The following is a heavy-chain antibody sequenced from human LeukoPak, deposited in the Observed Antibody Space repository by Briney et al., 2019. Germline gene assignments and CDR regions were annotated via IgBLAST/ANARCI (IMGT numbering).Heavy chain of an antibody. V-gene: IGHV4-59*08. CDR3: ARRIWGSYRIDAFDI. CDR2: IYYSGST. D-gene: IGHD3-16*02. J-gene: IGHJ3*02. Sequence: PSETLSLTCTVSGGSISSYYWSWIRQPPGKGLEWIGYIYYSGSTNYNPSLKSRVTISVDTSKNQFSLKLSSVTAAGTAVYYCARRIWGSYRIDAFDIWGQGTMVTVSS. CDR1: GGSISSYY.